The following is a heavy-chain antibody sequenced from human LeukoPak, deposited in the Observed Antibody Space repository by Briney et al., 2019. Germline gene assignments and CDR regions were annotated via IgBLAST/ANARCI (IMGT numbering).Heavy chain of an antibody. Sequence: ASVKVSCKASGYTFTGYYMHWVRQAPGQGLEWMGWINPNSGGTYSAQKFQGRVTMTEDTSTDTAYMELSSLRSEDTAVYYCATEGVGASGGEGYFDYWGQGTLVTVSS. CDR3: ATEGVGASGGEGYFDY. CDR1: GYTFTGYY. CDR2: INPNSGGT. J-gene: IGHJ4*02. V-gene: IGHV1-2*02. D-gene: IGHD1-26*01.